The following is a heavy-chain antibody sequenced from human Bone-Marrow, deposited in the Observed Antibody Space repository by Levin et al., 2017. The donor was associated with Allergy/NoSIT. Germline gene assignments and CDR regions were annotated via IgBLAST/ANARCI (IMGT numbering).Heavy chain of an antibody. CDR1: GFTFSSYW. Sequence: GGSLRLSCAASGFTFSSYWMSWVRQAPGKGLEWVANIKQDGSEKYYVDSVKGRFTISRDNAKNSLYLQMNSLRAEDTAVYYCARGRKGATYYYDSSGPFDIWGQGTMVTVSS. V-gene: IGHV3-7*04. J-gene: IGHJ3*02. D-gene: IGHD3-22*01. CDR3: ARGRKGATYYYDSSGPFDI. CDR2: IKQDGSEK.